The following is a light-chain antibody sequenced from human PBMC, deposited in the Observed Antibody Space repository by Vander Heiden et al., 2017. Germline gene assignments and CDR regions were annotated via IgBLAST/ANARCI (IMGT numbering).Light chain of an antibody. CDR2: EVN. CDR3: NSYTTSNTYV. Sequence: QSAMTQTHSVSGSPGQSVTISSTGTSRAVGSSNRVSWYQQPPGTAPKVIIYEVNNRPSGVPVRFSGSQSCNTASLTISGLQAEDEADYYCNSYTTSNTYVFGTGTKVTVL. V-gene: IGLV2-18*02. CDR1: SRAVGSSNR. J-gene: IGLJ1*01.